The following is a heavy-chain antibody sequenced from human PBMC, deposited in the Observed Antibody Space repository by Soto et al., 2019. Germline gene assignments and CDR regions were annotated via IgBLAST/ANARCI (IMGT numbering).Heavy chain of an antibody. CDR1: GSTFSSYT. Sequence: QVQLVQSGAEVRKPGSSVEVSCMASGSTFSSYTVNWVRQAPGQGLEWIGRIIPVLGVTHYARRFQGRVTITAARSRTTGYMELTSLTSEETAVYYCARRRYCGVVCYNKFYYGMDVWGQGTTVTVSS. CDR2: IIPVLGVT. J-gene: IGHJ6*02. D-gene: IGHD2-21*02. CDR3: ARRRYCGVVCYNKFYYGMDV. V-gene: IGHV1-69*02.